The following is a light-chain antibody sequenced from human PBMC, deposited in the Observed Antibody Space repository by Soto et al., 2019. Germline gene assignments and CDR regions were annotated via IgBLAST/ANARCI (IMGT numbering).Light chain of an antibody. CDR3: CSYAGDSTWV. Sequence: QSALTQPASVSGSPGQSITISCTGTSSDVGNYNLVSWYQQHPGEAPKLMIYEGTKRPSGVSNRFSGSKFGNTASLTISGLQAEDGVDYYCCSYAGDSTWVFGGGTKVTVL. CDR2: EGT. V-gene: IGLV2-23*01. J-gene: IGLJ3*02. CDR1: SSDVGNYNL.